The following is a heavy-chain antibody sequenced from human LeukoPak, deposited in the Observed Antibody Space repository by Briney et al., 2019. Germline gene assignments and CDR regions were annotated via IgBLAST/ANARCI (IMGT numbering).Heavy chain of an antibody. V-gene: IGHV1-69*05. D-gene: IGHD1-26*01. CDR1: GGTFSSYA. CDR3: ARGVIVGATMTGFDY. CDR2: IIPIFGTA. Sequence: SVKVSCKASGGTFSSYAISWVRQAPGQGLEWMGRIIPIFGTANYAQKFQGRVTITTDESTSTAYMELSSLRSGDTAVYYCARGVIVGATMTGFDYWGQGTLVTVSS. J-gene: IGHJ4*02.